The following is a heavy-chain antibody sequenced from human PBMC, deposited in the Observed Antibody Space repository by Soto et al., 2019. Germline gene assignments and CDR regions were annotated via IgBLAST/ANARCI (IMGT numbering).Heavy chain of an antibody. CDR3: AREYSSSTSCYEFDY. D-gene: IGHD2-2*01. Sequence: ASVKVSRKASGYTFTSYGISWVRQAPGQGLEWMGWISACNGNTNYAQKLQGRVTMTTDTSTSTAYMELRSLRSDDTAVYYCAREYSSSTSCYEFDYWGQGTLVIVSS. CDR1: GYTFTSYG. CDR2: ISACNGNT. V-gene: IGHV1-18*04. J-gene: IGHJ4*02.